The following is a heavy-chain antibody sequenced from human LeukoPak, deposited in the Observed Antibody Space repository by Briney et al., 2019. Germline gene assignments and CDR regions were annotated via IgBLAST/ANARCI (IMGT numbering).Heavy chain of an antibody. CDR2: IYSGGST. CDR1: GFTFSSYA. J-gene: IGHJ4*02. D-gene: IGHD3-16*01. CDR3: ARSLTF. V-gene: IGHV3-53*01. Sequence: GGSLRLSCAASGFTFSSYAMSWVRQAPGKGLEWVSVIYSGGSTYYADSVKGRFTISRDNSKNTLYLQMNSLRAEDTAVYYCARSLTFWGQGTLVTVSS.